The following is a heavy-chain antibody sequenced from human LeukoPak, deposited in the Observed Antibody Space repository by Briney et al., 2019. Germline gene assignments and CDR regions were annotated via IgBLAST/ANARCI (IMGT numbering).Heavy chain of an antibody. CDR1: GGSFSSYY. V-gene: IGHV4-39*01. CDR3: ARRRFGELLGAFDI. CDR2: IYYSGST. D-gene: IGHD3-10*01. J-gene: IGHJ3*02. Sequence: SETLSLTCAVYGGSFSSYYWGWIRQPPGKGLEWIGSIYYSGSTYYNPSLKSRVTISVDTSKNQFSLKLSSVTAADTAVYYCARRRFGELLGAFDIWGQGTMVTVSS.